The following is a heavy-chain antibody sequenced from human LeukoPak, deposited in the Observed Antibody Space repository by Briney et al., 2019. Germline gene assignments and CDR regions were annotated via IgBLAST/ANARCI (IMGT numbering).Heavy chain of an antibody. CDR2: TYHSGST. J-gene: IGHJ4*02. CDR1: GY. V-gene: IGHV4-38-2*02. CDR3: ARDLSVFGY. Sequence: PSETLSLTCAVSGYWGWIRQPPGKGLEWIGSTYHSGSTYYNPSLKSRVTISVDTSKNQFSLKLSSVTAADTAVYYCARDLSVFGYWGQGTLVTVSS.